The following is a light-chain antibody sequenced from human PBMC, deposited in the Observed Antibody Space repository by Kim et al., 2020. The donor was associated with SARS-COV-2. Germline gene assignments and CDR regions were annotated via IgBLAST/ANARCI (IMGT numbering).Light chain of an antibody. CDR2: GAS. CDR3: QQYNNWPRT. CDR1: QTVSTN. J-gene: IGKJ1*01. V-gene: IGKV3-15*01. Sequence: EIVMTQSPATLSVSPGERATLSCRAGQTVSTNLAWYQQKRGQAPRLLIYGASTRATGIPARFSGSGSGTDFTLTISSLQSEDFAVYYCQQYNNWPRTFGQGTKVDIK.